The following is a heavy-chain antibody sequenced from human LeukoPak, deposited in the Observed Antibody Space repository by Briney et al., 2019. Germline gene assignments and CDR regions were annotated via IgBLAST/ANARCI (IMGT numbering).Heavy chain of an antibody. J-gene: IGHJ4*02. CDR3: ARGGIAVAGTVPLFDY. V-gene: IGHV4-59*01. CDR2: IYYSGST. CDR1: GGSISSYY. D-gene: IGHD6-19*01. Sequence: PSETLSLTCTVSGGSISSYYWSWIRQPPRKGLEWIGYIYYSGSTNYNPSLKSRVTISVDTSKNQFSLKLSSVTAADTAVYYCARGGIAVAGTVPLFDYWGQGTLVTVSS.